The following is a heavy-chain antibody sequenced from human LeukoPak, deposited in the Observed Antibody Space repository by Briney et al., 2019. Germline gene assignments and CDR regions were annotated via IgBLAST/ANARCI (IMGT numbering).Heavy chain of an antibody. CDR2: ISDRGGST. CDR3: AKHPGYSSGWFYFDY. D-gene: IGHD6-19*01. Sequence: GGSLRLSCAASGFTFSNYAMSWVRQAPGKGLEWVSGISDRGGSTYYADSVKGRFTISRDNSKNTLYLQMNSLRAEDTAVYYCAKHPGYSSGWFYFDYWGQGTLVTVSS. J-gene: IGHJ4*02. CDR1: GFTFSNYA. V-gene: IGHV3-23*01.